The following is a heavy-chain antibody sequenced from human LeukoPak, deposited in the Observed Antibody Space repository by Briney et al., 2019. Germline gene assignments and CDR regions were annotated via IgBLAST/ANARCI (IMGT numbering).Heavy chain of an antibody. D-gene: IGHD3-16*02. Sequence: SETLSLTCAVYGGSFSGYYWSWIRQPPGKGLEWIGEINHSGSTNYNPSLKSRVTISVDTSKNQFSLKLSSVTAADTAVYYCARGPTYYDYVWGSYRSRPFDYWGQGTLATVSS. CDR3: ARGPTYYDYVWGSYRSRPFDY. CDR1: GGSFSGYY. CDR2: INHSGST. V-gene: IGHV4-34*01. J-gene: IGHJ4*02.